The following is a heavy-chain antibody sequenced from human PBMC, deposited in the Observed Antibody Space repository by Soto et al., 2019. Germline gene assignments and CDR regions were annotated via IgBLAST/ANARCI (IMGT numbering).Heavy chain of an antibody. CDR1: GGSISSSNW. J-gene: IGHJ3*01. CDR3: AKSDSGSGCL. V-gene: IGHV4-4*02. CDR2: IYHSGDT. Sequence: QVQLQESGPGLVKPSGTLSLTCTVSGGSISSSNWWSWIRQPPGKGLEWIGEIYHSGDTNYNPSLKSRLTISVDKTRNQFSLKLTSLTAADTALYYCAKSDSGSGCLWGQGTMVTVS. D-gene: IGHD6-19*01.